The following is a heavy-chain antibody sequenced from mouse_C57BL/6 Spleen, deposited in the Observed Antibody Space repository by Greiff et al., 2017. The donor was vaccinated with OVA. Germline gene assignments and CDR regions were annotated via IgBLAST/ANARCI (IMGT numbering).Heavy chain of an antibody. CDR3: SRSRWLPLDC. V-gene: IGHV1-55*01. Sequence: QVQLQQSGAELVKPGASVKMSCKASGYTFTSYWIPWVKQRPGQGLEWIGDIYPGSGSTNYNAKFKSTATLTVDTSSSTAYMQLSILTSEDAAVDYYSRSRWLPLDCWGKGTTLTVSS. J-gene: IGHJ2*01. CDR1: GYTFTSYW. D-gene: IGHD2-3*01. CDR2: IYPGSGST.